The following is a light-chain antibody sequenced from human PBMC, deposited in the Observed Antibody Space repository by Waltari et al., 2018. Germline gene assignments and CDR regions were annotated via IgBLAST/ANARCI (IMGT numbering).Light chain of an antibody. Sequence: QSALTQPPSASGSPGQSVTISCTGTSSDVGSYNYVSWSQQHPGKAPKPMIYEVNKRTSGVPVRFSGSKSGNAASLTVSGLQAEDDADYFCSSYAGKNNVVFGGGTKLTVL. CDR3: SSYAGKNNVV. CDR1: SSDVGSYNY. J-gene: IGLJ3*02. CDR2: EVN. V-gene: IGLV2-8*01.